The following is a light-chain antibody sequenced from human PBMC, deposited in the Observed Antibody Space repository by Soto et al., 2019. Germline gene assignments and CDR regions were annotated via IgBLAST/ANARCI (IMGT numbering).Light chain of an antibody. Sequence: EIVMTQSPATLSVSPGERATLSCRAGQNIHTNLAWYQQKPGQAPRLLFYGASTGATGLPARFSGSGSGTEFTLTINSLQAEDCAVYYCQQYDVSPRTFGQGTKVDVK. CDR3: QQYDVSPRT. CDR1: QNIHTN. V-gene: IGKV3-15*01. J-gene: IGKJ1*01. CDR2: GAS.